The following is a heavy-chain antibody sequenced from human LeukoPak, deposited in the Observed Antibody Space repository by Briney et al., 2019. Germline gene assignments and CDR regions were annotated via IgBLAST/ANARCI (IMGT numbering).Heavy chain of an antibody. CDR2: ISWNSGNI. CDR3: TKDRGKYSSSSGLDY. J-gene: IGHJ4*02. CDR1: VFPFDDYA. Sequence: GRSLRLSCVASVFPFDDYAMHWAPQAPGKALEGVSSISWNSGNIGYADSVKGRFTISRDNAKNSLYLQMNSLRAEDMALYYCTKDRGKYSSSSGLDYWGQGTLVTVSS. D-gene: IGHD6-6*01. V-gene: IGHV3-9*03.